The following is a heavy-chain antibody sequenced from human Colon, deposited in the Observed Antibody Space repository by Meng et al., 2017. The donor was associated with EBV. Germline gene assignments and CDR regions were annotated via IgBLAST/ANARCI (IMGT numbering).Heavy chain of an antibody. CDR3: VRGDGSGSGNWFDP. CDR2: INHSGST. Sequence: QVQLQPLGPGLVGALVDPSLSCPVFGGSFSGYYWSWIRQPPGKGLEWIGEINHSGSTHYNPSLKSRLTISVDTSKNQFSLKLSSVTAADTAVYYCVRGDGSGSGNWFDPWGQGTLVTVSS. V-gene: IGHV4-34*01. D-gene: IGHD3-10*01. CDR1: GGSFSGYY. J-gene: IGHJ5*02.